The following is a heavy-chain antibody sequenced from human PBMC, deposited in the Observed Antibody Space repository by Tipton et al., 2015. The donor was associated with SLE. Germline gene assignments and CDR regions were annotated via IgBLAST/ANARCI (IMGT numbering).Heavy chain of an antibody. Sequence: TLSLTCTVSGGSISSYYWSWIRQPPGKGLEWIGYIYTSGSTNYNPSLKSRVTISVDTAINQFSLKLSSVTAADTAIYYCAREVIAVSDSDAFDIWGQGTVITVSS. V-gene: IGHV4-4*08. CDR3: AREVIAVSDSDAFDI. CDR1: GGSISSYY. CDR2: IYTSGST. J-gene: IGHJ3*02. D-gene: IGHD2-21*01.